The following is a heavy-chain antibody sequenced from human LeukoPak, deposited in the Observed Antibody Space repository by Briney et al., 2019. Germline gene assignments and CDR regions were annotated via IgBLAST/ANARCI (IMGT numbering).Heavy chain of an antibody. CDR2: INPNSGGT. Sequence: GASVKVSCKASGYTFTGYYMHWVRQAPGQGLEWMGWINPNSGGTNYAQKFQGRVTMTRDTSISTAYMELSRLRSDDTAVYYCARDYYGSGRSWFDPWGQGTLVTVSS. J-gene: IGHJ5*02. CDR3: ARDYYGSGRSWFDP. CDR1: GYTFTGYY. D-gene: IGHD3-10*01. V-gene: IGHV1-2*02.